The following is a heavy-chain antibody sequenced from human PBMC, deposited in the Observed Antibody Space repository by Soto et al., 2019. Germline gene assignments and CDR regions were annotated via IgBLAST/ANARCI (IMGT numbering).Heavy chain of an antibody. CDR3: ARTYGVAGDAFDI. D-gene: IGHD2-15*01. CDR2: ISSSSSTI. J-gene: IGHJ3*02. V-gene: IGHV3-48*02. Sequence: EVQLVESGGGLVQPGGSLRLSCAASGFTFSSYSMNWVRQAPGKGLEWVSYISSSSSTIYYADSVKGRFTISRDNAKNSVYLQMNSLRDEDTAVYYCARTYGVAGDAFDIWGQGTMVTVSS. CDR1: GFTFSSYS.